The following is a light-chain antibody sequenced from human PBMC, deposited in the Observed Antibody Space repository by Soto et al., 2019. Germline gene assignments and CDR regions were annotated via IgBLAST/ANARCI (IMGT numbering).Light chain of an antibody. CDR3: QQFSSSPIT. Sequence: EIVLTQSPGTLSLSPGERATLSCRASQSVSVSYLAWYQQKPGQAPRLLIYGASSRATGIPDRFSGSGSGTDFTLTISRLEPEDFAVYYCQQFSSSPITFGQGTRLEIK. CDR1: QSVSVSY. V-gene: IGKV3-20*01. J-gene: IGKJ5*01. CDR2: GAS.